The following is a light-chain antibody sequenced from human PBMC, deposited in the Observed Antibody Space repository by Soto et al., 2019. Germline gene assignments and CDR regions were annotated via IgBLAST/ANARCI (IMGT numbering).Light chain of an antibody. J-gene: IGLJ2*01. CDR2: DNN. Sequence: QSVLTQPPSVSAAPGQKVTISCSGSSSNIGNNYVSWYQQLPGTAPKLLIYDNNKRPSGIPDRFSGSKSGTSATLGITGLQTGDEADYYCGTWDSSLNVGVFGGVTKLTVL. V-gene: IGLV1-51*01. CDR1: SSNIGNNY. CDR3: GTWDSSLNVGV.